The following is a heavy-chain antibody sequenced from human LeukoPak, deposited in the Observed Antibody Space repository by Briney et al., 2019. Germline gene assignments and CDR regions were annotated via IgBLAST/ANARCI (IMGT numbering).Heavy chain of an antibody. Sequence: RTGGSLRLSCAASGFTFSSYSMNWVRQAPGKGLEWVSSISSSSSYIYYADSVKGRFTISRGNAKNSLYLQMNSLRAEDTAVYYCARDWADYYDSSGYFRAFDIWGQGTMATVSS. J-gene: IGHJ3*02. CDR1: GFTFSSYS. D-gene: IGHD3-22*01. V-gene: IGHV3-21*01. CDR2: ISSSSSYI. CDR3: ARDWADYYDSSGYFRAFDI.